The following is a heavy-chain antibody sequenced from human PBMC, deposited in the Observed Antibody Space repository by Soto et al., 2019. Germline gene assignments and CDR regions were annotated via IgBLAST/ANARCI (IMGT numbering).Heavy chain of an antibody. CDR3: VKYWSHGSNLC. J-gene: IGHJ4*02. Sequence: PGGSLRLSCAASGFTFSSYGMHWVRQAPGKGLEWVAVISYDGSNKYYADSVKGRFTISRDNSKNTLYLQMNSLRAEDTAVYFFVKYWSHGSNLCWCQGTLVTV. CDR1: GFTFSSYG. V-gene: IGHV3-30*18. D-gene: IGHD3-3*01. CDR2: ISYDGSNK.